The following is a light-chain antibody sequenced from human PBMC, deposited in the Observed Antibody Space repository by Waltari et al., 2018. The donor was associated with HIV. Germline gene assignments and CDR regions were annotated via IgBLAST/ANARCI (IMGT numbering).Light chain of an antibody. J-gene: IGKJ5*01. CDR1: QSVAGNH. CDR3: QQYGTSVT. CDR2: DTY. V-gene: IGKV3-20*01. Sequence: EIVLTQSPGTLSFSSGERVTLSCRASQSVAGNHLAWYQQRTGQAPRLLIYDTYRRATGIPDRFSGSGSGTDFTLTIGSLEPEDFAVYYCQQYGTSVTFGQGTRLEIK.